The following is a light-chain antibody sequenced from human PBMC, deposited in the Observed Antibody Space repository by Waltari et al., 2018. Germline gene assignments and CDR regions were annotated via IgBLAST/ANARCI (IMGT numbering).Light chain of an antibody. CDR2: KVS. CDR3: MQGTHWWT. CDR1: QSLVHSDGNTY. Sequence: DVVMTQSPLSLPVTLGQPASISCRSSQSLVHSDGNTYLNWFHQRPGQSPRRLIYKVSTRDSGVPDRFCGSGSGTDFTLKISRVEAEDVGFYYCMQGTHWWTFGQGTKVEIK. V-gene: IGKV2-30*02. J-gene: IGKJ1*01.